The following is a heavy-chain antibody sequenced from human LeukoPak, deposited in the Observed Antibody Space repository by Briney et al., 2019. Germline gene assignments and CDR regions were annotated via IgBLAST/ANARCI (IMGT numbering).Heavy chain of an antibody. Sequence: SETLSLTCTVSGGSISSYYWSWIRQPPGKGLEWIGYIYYSGSTNYNPPLKSRVTISVDTSKNQFSLKLSSVTAADTAVYYCASPELNGSGPMPGAWGQGTLVTVSS. D-gene: IGHD3-10*01. CDR2: IYYSGST. CDR1: GGSISSYY. J-gene: IGHJ4*02. V-gene: IGHV4-59*12. CDR3: ASPELNGSGPMPGA.